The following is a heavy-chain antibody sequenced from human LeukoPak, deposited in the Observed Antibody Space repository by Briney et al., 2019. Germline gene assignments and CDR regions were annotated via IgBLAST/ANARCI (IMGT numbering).Heavy chain of an antibody. CDR3: ARDPRGLTPDCTSISCYENYFDP. Sequence: SDTLSLTCVVSGFSIRSGYQWAWIRQPPGKGLEWIGSIYHTGSAHYNPSLKSRVTISIDTSNNQFSLRLNSVTAADTAVYYCARDPRGLTPDCTSISCYENYFDPWGQGILVTVSS. J-gene: IGHJ4*02. CDR2: IYHTGSA. D-gene: IGHD2-2*01. CDR1: GFSIRSGYQ. V-gene: IGHV4-38-2*02.